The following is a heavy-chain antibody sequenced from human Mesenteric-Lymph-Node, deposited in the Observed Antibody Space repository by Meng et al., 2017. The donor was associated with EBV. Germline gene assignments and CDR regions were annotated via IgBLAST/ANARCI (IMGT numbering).Heavy chain of an antibody. CDR3: ARTHRYNWHPDY. CDR2: MNPNSGNT. V-gene: IGHV1-8*01. CDR1: GYTFTSYD. D-gene: IGHD1-20*01. J-gene: IGHJ4*02. Sequence: QVQLVQSGAEVKKTXGAVKVSCKASGYTFTSYDINWLRQATGQGLEWMGWMNPNSGNTGYAQKFQGRVTMTRNTSISTAYMELSSLMSEDTAVYYCARTHRYNWHPDYWGQGTLVTVSS.